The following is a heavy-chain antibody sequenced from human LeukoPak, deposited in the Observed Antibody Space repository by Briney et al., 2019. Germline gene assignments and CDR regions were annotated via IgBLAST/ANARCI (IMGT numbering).Heavy chain of an antibody. V-gene: IGHV1-69*05. CDR1: GGTFSSYA. CDR3: ASDFMRFSVKSLLYDSSGYSDY. J-gene: IGHJ4*02. Sequence: SVKVSCKASGGTFSSYAISWVRQAPGQGLEWMGRVIPISGTANYAQKFQGRVTITTDESTSTAYMELSILRSEDTAVYYCASDFMRFSVKSLLYDSSGYSDYWGQGTLVTVSS. D-gene: IGHD3-22*01. CDR2: VIPISGTA.